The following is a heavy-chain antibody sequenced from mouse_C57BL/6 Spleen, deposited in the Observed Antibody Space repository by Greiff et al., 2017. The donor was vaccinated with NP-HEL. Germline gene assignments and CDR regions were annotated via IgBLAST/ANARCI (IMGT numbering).Heavy chain of an antibody. J-gene: IGHJ3*01. CDR3: ARGEGYYGGFAY. V-gene: IGHV5-17*01. CDR1: GFTFSDYG. Sequence: EVKLMESGGGLVKPGGSLKLSCAASGFTFSDYGMHWVRQAPEKGLEWVAYISSGSSTIYYADTVKGRFTISRDNAKNTLFLQMTSLRSEDTAMYYCARGEGYYGGFAYWGQGTLVTVSA. CDR2: ISSGSSTI. D-gene: IGHD2-3*01.